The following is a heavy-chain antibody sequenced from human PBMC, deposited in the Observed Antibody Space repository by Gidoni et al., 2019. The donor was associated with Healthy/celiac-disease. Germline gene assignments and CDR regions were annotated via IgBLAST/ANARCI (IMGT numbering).Heavy chain of an antibody. J-gene: IGHJ4*02. CDR1: GFTFSSYA. D-gene: IGHD3-22*01. CDR3: ARRGYDSH. CDR2: ISGSGGST. Sequence: VQLFASGGGLVQPGGSLRLSCAASGFTFSSYAMSWFRQAPGKGLEWVSAISGSGGSTYYADSVKGRFTISRDNSKNTLYLQMNSLRAEDTDVYYWARRGYDSHWGQGTLVTVSS. V-gene: IGHV3-23*01.